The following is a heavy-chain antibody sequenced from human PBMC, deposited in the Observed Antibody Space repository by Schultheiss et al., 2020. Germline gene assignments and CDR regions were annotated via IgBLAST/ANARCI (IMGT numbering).Heavy chain of an antibody. V-gene: IGHV3-48*01. CDR1: GFTFSSYS. J-gene: IGHJ4*02. Sequence: GGSLRLSCAASGFTFSSYSMNWVRQAPGKGLEWVSYISSSSSTIYYADSVKGRVTISRDNAKNSLYLQMNSLRAEDTAVYYCAREDIVGATTEGDEVDYWGQGTLVTVSS. CDR2: ISSSSSTI. CDR3: AREDIVGATTEGDEVDY. D-gene: IGHD1-26*01.